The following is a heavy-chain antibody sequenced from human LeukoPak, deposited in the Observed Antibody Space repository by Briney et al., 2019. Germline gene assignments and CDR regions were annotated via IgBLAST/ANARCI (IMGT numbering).Heavy chain of an antibody. Sequence: SETLSLTCTVSGRSISSYYWSWLRQPPGKGLGWLGYIYYSGSTNYNPSLKSRVTISVDTSKKQFSLNLTSVTAADTALYFCARTHFDSLGWFDPWGQGIQVIVSS. J-gene: IGHJ5*02. CDR2: IYYSGST. D-gene: IGHD3-9*01. CDR3: ARTHFDSLGWFDP. V-gene: IGHV4-59*12. CDR1: GRSISSYY.